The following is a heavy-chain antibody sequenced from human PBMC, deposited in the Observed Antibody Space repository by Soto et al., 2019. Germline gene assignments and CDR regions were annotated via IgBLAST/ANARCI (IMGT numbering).Heavy chain of an antibody. CDR3: ARDSPSRDSLYAGLDV. CDR1: GITFSSYN. Sequence: QLVESGGGLVKPGGSLRLSCAASGITFSSYNMNWVRQAPGKGLEWVSSISSSGTYIHHADSVKGRFTIYRDNSKNSLYLQMDSFGDEETAMYYCARDSPSRDSLYAGLDVWGQGTTVTVS. CDR2: ISSSGTYI. V-gene: IGHV3-21*06. D-gene: IGHD2-2*01. J-gene: IGHJ6*02.